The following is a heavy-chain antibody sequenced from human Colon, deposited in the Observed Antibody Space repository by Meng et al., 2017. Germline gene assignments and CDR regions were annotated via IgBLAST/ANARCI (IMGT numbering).Heavy chain of an antibody. CDR3: VREWSAFDY. V-gene: IGHV3-74*01. D-gene: IGHD2-15*01. Sequence: PLGGSVGGVVQRGVTLRLSCAASGFTLSCYWMHWVRQVPGKGLVWVSDLSSDGSTTRYADSVKGRFTISRDSAKNTLFLQMNSLRAEDTAVYYCVREWSAFDYWGQGTLVTVSS. CDR2: LSSDGSTT. J-gene: IGHJ4*02. CDR1: GFTLSCYW.